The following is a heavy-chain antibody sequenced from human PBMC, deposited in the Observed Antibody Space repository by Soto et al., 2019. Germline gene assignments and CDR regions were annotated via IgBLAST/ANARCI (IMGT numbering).Heavy chain of an antibody. D-gene: IGHD3-16*01. CDR1: ENTFGDFF. Sequence: ASVKVSCKALENTFGDFFIHWVRQAPGQGLEWMGWINPKTGTTNYNQKFQGRVTLTRDTSIATAYMELSSLRSDDTAIYYCARMATFGSLNWFDPWGQGTLVTVSS. J-gene: IGHJ5*02. CDR3: ARMATFGSLNWFDP. V-gene: IGHV1-2*02. CDR2: INPKTGTT.